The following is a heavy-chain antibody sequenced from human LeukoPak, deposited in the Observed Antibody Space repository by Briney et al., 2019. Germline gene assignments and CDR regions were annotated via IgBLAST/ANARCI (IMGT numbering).Heavy chain of an antibody. CDR2: ISWNSGSI. CDR3: AKDAREDCSSTSRYGRYSYGLFDY. V-gene: IGHV3-9*01. CDR1: GFTFDDYA. J-gene: IGHJ4*02. Sequence: GGSLRLSCAASGFTFDDYAMHWVRQAPGKGLEWVSGISWNSGSIGYADSVKGRFTISRDNAKNSLYLQMNSLRAEDTALYYCAKDAREDCSSTSRYGRYSYGLFDYWGQGTLVTVSS. D-gene: IGHD2-2*01.